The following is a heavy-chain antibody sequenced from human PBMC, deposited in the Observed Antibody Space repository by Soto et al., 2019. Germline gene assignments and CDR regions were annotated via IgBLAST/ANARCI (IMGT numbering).Heavy chain of an antibody. Sequence: EVQLVESGGGLVQPGRSLRLSCVASGFTFGDYGMHWVRQAPGRGPEWVSGVTWNSGNIAYAETVKGRFTISRDNAKTSLYLQMNSLRAEDTALYYCLKDGLPSLFGLVYDGSNIWGHGTMVIVSS. CDR2: VTWNSGNI. CDR3: LKDGLPSLFGLVYDGSNI. D-gene: IGHD3-3*01. CDR1: GFTFGDYG. J-gene: IGHJ3*02. V-gene: IGHV3-9*01.